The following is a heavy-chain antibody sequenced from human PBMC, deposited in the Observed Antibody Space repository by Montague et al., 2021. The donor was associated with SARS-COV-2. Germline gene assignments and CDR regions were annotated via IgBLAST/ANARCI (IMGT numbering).Heavy chain of an antibody. V-gene: IGHV4-4*02. Sequence: SETRSLTCAVSGGSISSSNWWSWVRQPPGKGLEWIGEIYHSGSTNYNPSLKSRVTLSVDKSKNQFSLKLSSVTAADTAVYYCARMALASSSSDFDYWGQGTLVTVSS. D-gene: IGHD6-6*01. CDR3: ARMALASSSSDFDY. CDR1: GGSISSSNW. J-gene: IGHJ4*02. CDR2: IYHSGST.